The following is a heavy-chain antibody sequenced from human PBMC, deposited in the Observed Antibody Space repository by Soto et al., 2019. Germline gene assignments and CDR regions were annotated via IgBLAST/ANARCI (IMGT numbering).Heavy chain of an antibody. V-gene: IGHV4-59*01. D-gene: IGHD6-13*01. CDR3: ARDPLSTAGPYFDL. J-gene: IGHJ4*02. CDR1: GGSIGSYY. CDR2: IFYTGTT. Sequence: TSETLSLTCTVSGGSIGSYYWSWIRQPPGKGLEWIGYIFYTGTTNYNPSLKSRLTKSVDTSKNQFSLKVSSVTAADTAVYYCARDPLSTAGPYFDLWGQGTLVTVSS.